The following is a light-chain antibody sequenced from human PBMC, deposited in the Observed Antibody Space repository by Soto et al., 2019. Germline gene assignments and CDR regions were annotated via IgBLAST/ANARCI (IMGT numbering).Light chain of an antibody. CDR3: QQYYSYPLT. CDR2: AAS. CDR1: HGISSY. V-gene: IGKV1-8*01. Sequence: AIRMTQSPSSLSASTGDRVTIICRASHGISSYLAWYQQKPGKAPKLLIYAASTLQSGVPSRFSGSGSGTDFTLTISCLQSEDFATYYCQQYYSYPLTFGGGTKVEIK. J-gene: IGKJ4*01.